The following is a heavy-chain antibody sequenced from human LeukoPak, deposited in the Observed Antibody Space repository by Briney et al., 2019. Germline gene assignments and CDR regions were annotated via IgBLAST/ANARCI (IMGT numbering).Heavy chain of an antibody. D-gene: IGHD3-10*01. V-gene: IGHV3-23*01. CDR3: AKAVDPLLWFGELLYTTFDY. J-gene: IGHJ4*02. CDR1: GFTFSSYA. Sequence: GGSLRLSCAASGFTFSSYAMSWVRQAPGKGLEWVSAISGSGGSTYYADSVKGRFTTSRDNSKNTLYLQMNSLRAEDTAVYYCAKAVDPLLWFGELLYTTFDYWGQGTLVTVSS. CDR2: ISGSGGST.